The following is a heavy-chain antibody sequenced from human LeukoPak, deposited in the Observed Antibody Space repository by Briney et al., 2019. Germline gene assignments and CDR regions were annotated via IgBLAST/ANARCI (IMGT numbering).Heavy chain of an antibody. J-gene: IGHJ4*02. D-gene: IGHD2-15*01. CDR1: GGSFSGYY. CDR2: INHSGST. V-gene: IGHV4-34*01. Sequence: PSETLSLTCAVYGGSFSGYYWSWIRQPPGKGLEWIGEINHSGSTNYNPSLKSRVTISVDTSKNQFSLKLSSVTAADTAVYYCAREEDSSFDYWGQGTLVTVSS. CDR3: AREEDSSFDY.